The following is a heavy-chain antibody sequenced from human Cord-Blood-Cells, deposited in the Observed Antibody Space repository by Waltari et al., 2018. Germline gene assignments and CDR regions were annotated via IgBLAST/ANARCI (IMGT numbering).Heavy chain of an antibody. V-gene: IGHV3-48*01. Sequence: EVQLVESGGGLVQPGGSLRLSCAASGFTFSSYSMTWVRQAPGKGLEWVSYISSSSTIYYADSVKGRFTISRDNAKNSLYLQMNSLRAEDTAVYYCARDRGRVGFDYWGQGTLVTVSS. CDR1: GFTFSSYS. CDR2: ISSSSTI. D-gene: IGHD3-16*01. J-gene: IGHJ4*02. CDR3: ARDRGRVGFDY.